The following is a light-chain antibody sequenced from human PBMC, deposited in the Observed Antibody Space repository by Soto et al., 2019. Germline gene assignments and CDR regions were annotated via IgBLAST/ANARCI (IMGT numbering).Light chain of an antibody. CDR1: QGVTTN. CDR3: QQYGSPRT. V-gene: IGKV3-15*01. J-gene: IGKJ1*01. CDR2: DVS. Sequence: EIIMTQSPATRSVSPGERVTLSCRAGQGVTTNFAWYQQKSGQSPRLLIYDVSSRATGVPSRFSGTWSETDFTLTISRMEPEDFAVYYCQQYGSPRTFGQGTKVDI.